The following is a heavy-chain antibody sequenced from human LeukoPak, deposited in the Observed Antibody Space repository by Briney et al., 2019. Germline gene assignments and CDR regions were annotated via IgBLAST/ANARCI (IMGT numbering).Heavy chain of an antibody. V-gene: IGHV3-11*01. CDR1: GFTFSDYY. J-gene: IGHJ3*02. Sequence: GGSLRLSCAASGFTFSDYYMSWIRQAPGKGLEWVSYISSSGSTIYYADSVKGRFTISRDNAKNSLYLQMNSLRAEDTAVYYCASYVLSGPYYDSSAVALDAFDIWGQGTMVTVSS. CDR3: ASYVLSGPYYDSSAVALDAFDI. D-gene: IGHD3-22*01. CDR2: ISSSGSTI.